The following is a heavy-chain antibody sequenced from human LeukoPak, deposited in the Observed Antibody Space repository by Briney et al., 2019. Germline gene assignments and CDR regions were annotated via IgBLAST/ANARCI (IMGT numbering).Heavy chain of an antibody. CDR1: GFTFSSYE. V-gene: IGHV3-48*03. CDR3: ARAGIGYGGNSGLEY. Sequence: GGSLRLSCAASGFTFSSYEMNWARQAPGKGLEWVSYISSSGSTIYYADSVKGRFTISRDNAKNSLYLQMNSLRAEDTAVYYCARAGIGYGGNSGLEYWGQGTLVTVSS. D-gene: IGHD4-23*01. J-gene: IGHJ4*02. CDR2: ISSSGSTI.